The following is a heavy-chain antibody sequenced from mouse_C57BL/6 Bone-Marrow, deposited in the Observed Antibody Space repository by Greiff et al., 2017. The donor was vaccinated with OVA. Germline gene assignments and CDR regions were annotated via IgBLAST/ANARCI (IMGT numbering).Heavy chain of an antibody. Sequence: LVESGAELVRPGTSVKMSCKASGYTFTNYWIGWAKQRPGHGLEWIGDIYPGGGYTNYNEKFKGKATLTADKSSSTAYMQFSSLTSEDSANYYCAGESATFHYYAMDYWGQGTSVTVSS. CDR2: IYPGGGYT. CDR1: GYTFTNYW. D-gene: IGHD5-5*01. J-gene: IGHJ4*01. CDR3: AGESATFHYYAMDY. V-gene: IGHV1-63*01.